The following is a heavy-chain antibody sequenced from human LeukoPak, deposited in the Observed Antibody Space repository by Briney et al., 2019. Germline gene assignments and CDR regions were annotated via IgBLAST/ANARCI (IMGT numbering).Heavy chain of an antibody. V-gene: IGHV3-33*01. Sequence: GGSLRLSCAASGLTFSSNGMLWARQAPGKGLEWVALIWYDGSNKYYTDSVKGRFTISRDNSKNTLYLQMNSLRAEDTAVYYCARMSGAHFDYWGQGTLVTVSS. D-gene: IGHD3-10*01. J-gene: IGHJ4*02. CDR3: ARMSGAHFDY. CDR2: IWYDGSNK. CDR1: GLTFSSNG.